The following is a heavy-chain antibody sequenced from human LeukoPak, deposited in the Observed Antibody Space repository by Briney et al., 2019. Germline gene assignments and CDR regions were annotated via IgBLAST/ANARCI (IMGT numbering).Heavy chain of an antibody. J-gene: IGHJ4*02. CDR3: AREGIYEGDYVSDY. CDR2: ISYDGSNK. Sequence: GGSLRLSCAASGFTFSSYAMHWVRQAPGKGLEWVAVISYDGSNKYYADSVKGRFTISRDNSKNTLYLQMNSLRAEDTAVYYCAREGIYEGDYVSDYWGQGTLVTVSS. CDR1: GFTFSSYA. D-gene: IGHD4-17*01. V-gene: IGHV3-30-3*01.